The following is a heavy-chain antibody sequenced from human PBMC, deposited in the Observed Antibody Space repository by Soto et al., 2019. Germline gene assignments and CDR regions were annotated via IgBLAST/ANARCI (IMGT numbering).Heavy chain of an antibody. Sequence: EVPLLESGGGLIQPGGSLRLSCAASGFTFSNYAMSWVRQAPGKGLEWVSGIRGGGGRTYYADSVKGRFTISRDNSKNTLFLHMNSLRVEDTALYYCAKEYDILTGSDHWGPGTLVTVSS. CDR1: GFTFSNYA. J-gene: IGHJ4*02. D-gene: IGHD3-9*01. V-gene: IGHV3-23*01. CDR2: IRGGGGRT. CDR3: AKEYDILTGSDH.